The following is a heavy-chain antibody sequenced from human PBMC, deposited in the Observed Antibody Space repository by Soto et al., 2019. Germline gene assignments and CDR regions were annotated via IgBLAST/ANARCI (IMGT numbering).Heavy chain of an antibody. CDR3: SGDYGDVDAFDI. CDR2: IKSKVYGETR. CDR1: GSTFGDYS. J-gene: IGHJ3*02. D-gene: IGHD4-17*01. V-gene: IGHV3-49*03. Sequence: GGSLRLSCATSGSTFGDYSVSWFRQAPGKGLEWVGFIKSKVYGETREYAASVKGRFTISRDDSKSIAYLQMDSLKTEDTAVNYCSGDYGDVDAFDIWGQGTLVTVSS.